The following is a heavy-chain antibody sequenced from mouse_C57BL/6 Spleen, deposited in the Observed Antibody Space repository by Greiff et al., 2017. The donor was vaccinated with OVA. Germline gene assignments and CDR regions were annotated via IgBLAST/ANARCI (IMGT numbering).Heavy chain of an antibody. CDR2: IYPRDGST. J-gene: IGHJ1*03. CDR1: GYTFTSYD. Sequence: VQLQQSGPELVKPGASVKLSCKASGYTFTSYDINWVKQRPGQGLEWIGWIYPRDGSTKYNEKFKGKATLTVDTSSSTAYMELHSLTSEDSAVYVCARGPDYYGSRDWYFDVWGTGTTVTVSS. V-gene: IGHV1-85*01. CDR3: ARGPDYYGSRDWYFDV. D-gene: IGHD1-1*01.